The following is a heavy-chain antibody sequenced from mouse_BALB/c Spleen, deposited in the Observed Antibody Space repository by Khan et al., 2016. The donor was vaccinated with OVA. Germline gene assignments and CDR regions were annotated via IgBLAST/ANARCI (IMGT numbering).Heavy chain of an antibody. CDR1: GYTFTNYW. D-gene: IGHD2-14*01. Sequence: HVQLQQPGTELVRPGASMKLSCKASGYTFTNYWINWVKQRPGQGLEWIGNIYPSDSYTNYNQKFKDKATLTVDESSSTAYMQLSSPTSEDSAVYYCSREVRLHYYAMDYWGQGTSVTVSS. V-gene: IGHV1-69*02. J-gene: IGHJ4*01. CDR3: SREVRLHYYAMDY. CDR2: IYPSDSYT.